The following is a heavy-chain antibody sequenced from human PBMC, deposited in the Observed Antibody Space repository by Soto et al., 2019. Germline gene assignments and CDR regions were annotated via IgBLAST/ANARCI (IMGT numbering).Heavy chain of an antibody. D-gene: IGHD3-22*01. Sequence: PGGSLRLSCAASGFTFSSYSMNWVRQAPEKGLEWVSSISSSSSYIYYADSVKGRFTISRDNAKNSLYLQMNSLRAEDTAVYYCARAKRVGYSAYHGMDVWGQGTTVTVSS. CDR2: ISSSSSYI. V-gene: IGHV3-21*01. CDR1: GFTFSSYS. J-gene: IGHJ6*02. CDR3: ARAKRVGYSAYHGMDV.